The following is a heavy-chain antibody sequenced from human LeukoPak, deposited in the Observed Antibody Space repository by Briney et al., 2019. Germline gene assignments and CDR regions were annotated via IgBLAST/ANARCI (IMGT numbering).Heavy chain of an antibody. V-gene: IGHV3-30*04. Sequence: GGSLRLSCAASGFTFSSYAMHWVRQAPGKGLEWVAVISYDGSNKYYADSVKGRFTISRDNSKNTLYVQMNSLRAEDTAVYYCAKEIYGDPTGGRFQHWGQGTLVTVSS. CDR3: AKEIYGDPTGGRFQH. J-gene: IGHJ1*01. CDR2: ISYDGSNK. CDR1: GFTFSSYA. D-gene: IGHD4-17*01.